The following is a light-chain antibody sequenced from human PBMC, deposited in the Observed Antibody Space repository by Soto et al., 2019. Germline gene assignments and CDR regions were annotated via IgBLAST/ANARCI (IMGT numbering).Light chain of an antibody. J-gene: IGKJ3*01. CDR1: QGIRNY. V-gene: IGKV1-27*01. CDR2: AAS. CDR3: QHYKSALFT. Sequence: DIQMTQSPSSLSAAVGDRVTITCRASQGIRNYLAWYQQKPGKVPKLLIYAASTLQSGVPSRFSGGGSGTDFTLTISSLQPEDVATYYCQHYKSALFTFGPGTRVDFK.